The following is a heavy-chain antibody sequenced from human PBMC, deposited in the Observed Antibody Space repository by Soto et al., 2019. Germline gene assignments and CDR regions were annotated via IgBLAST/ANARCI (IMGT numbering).Heavy chain of an antibody. J-gene: IGHJ3*01. CDR3: ARLLTEGATFREDAFDL. Sequence: QIQLVQSGGGVKTPGASVKVSCTTSRYTFTSHGIAWVRQAPGQGLEWMGWISTFNGKTDYAQKLQGRVTMTAYTTTSTVDMELRSLRSDDTAVYFCARLLTEGATFREDAFDLWGQGTKVTVSS. CDR1: RYTFTSHG. D-gene: IGHD3-9*01. V-gene: IGHV1-18*01. CDR2: ISTFNGKT.